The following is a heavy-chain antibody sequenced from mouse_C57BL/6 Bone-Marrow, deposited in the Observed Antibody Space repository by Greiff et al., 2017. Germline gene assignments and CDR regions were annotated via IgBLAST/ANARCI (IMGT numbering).Heavy chain of an antibody. CDR3: TTALSLY. V-gene: IGHV14-4*01. CDR2: IDPENGDT. Sequence: EVQLQPSGAELVRPVASVKLSCPASGFNIKDDYMHWVKQRPEQGLEWIGWIDPENGDTEYASKFQGKATITADTSSNTAYLQLSSLTSEDTAVYYCTTALSLYWGQGTTLTVSS. CDR1: GFNIKDDY. J-gene: IGHJ2*01.